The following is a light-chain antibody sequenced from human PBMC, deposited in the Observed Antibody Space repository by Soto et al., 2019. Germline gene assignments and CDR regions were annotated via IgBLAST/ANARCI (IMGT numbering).Light chain of an antibody. CDR3: QQRINWPRT. J-gene: IGKJ2*01. CDR2: DTS. Sequence: EIVLTQSPATLSLSPGERATLSCRASQSVSRYLAWYRQKPGQAPRLLIYDTSNRATGIPARFSGSGSGTDSTLTISSLEPEDFAVYYCQQRINWPRTFGQGTKLEIK. V-gene: IGKV3-11*01. CDR1: QSVSRY.